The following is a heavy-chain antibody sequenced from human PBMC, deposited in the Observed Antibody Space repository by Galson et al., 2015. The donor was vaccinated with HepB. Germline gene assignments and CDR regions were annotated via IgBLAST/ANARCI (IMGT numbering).Heavy chain of an antibody. J-gene: IGHJ3*02. D-gene: IGHD1-26*01. CDR3: ARERSYFRDSFDI. CDR1: GFIFTNHW. Sequence: LRLSCAASGFIFTNHWMSWVRQAPGKGLEWVANINQAGSDKYSVDSVKGRFAISRDNTKKSLYLQMSSLRAEDTAVYYCARERSYFRDSFDIWGQGTMVTVSS. CDR2: INQAGSDK. V-gene: IGHV3-7*03.